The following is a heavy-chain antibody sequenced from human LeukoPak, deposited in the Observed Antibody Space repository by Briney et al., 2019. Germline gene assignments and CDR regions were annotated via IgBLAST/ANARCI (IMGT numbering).Heavy chain of an antibody. D-gene: IGHD6-19*01. Sequence: VVSVKVSCKASVYSFTNFDINWVRQATGRGLEWMGWMNPNSGNKGYAQKFQGRVTMTMNTSITTAYMELSSLRSEDTAVYYCARGPQWRGDYYYMDVWGRGTTVTVSS. CDR2: MNPNSGNK. CDR3: ARGPQWRGDYYYMDV. V-gene: IGHV1-8*01. J-gene: IGHJ6*03. CDR1: VYSFTNFD.